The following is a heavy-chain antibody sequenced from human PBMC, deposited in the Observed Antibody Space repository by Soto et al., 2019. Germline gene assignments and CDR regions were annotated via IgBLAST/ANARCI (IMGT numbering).Heavy chain of an antibody. CDR1: GGSFSGYY. D-gene: IGHD3-3*01. J-gene: IGHJ5*02. V-gene: IGHV4-34*01. CDR3: ARGFPITIFGVVIRYNWFDP. CDR2: INHSGST. Sequence: SETLSLTCAVYGGSFSGYYWSWIRQPPGKGLEWIGEINHSGSTNYNPSLKSRVTISVDTSKNQFSLKLSSVTAADTAVYYCARGFPITIFGVVIRYNWFDPWGQGTLVTVSS.